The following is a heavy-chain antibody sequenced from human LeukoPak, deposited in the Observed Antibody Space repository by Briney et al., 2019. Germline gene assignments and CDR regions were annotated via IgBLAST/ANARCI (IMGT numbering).Heavy chain of an antibody. CDR2: ISAYNGNT. V-gene: IGHV1-18*01. CDR3: ARDLVPTIFGVVFYYYYGMDV. D-gene: IGHD3-3*01. Sequence: ASVKVSCKASGYTFTNYGISWARQAPGQGLEWMGWISAYNGNTIYAQKLQGRVTMTTDTSTSTAYMELRSLRSDDTAVYYCARDLVPTIFGVVFYYYYGMDVWGQGTTVTVSS. CDR1: GYTFTNYG. J-gene: IGHJ6*02.